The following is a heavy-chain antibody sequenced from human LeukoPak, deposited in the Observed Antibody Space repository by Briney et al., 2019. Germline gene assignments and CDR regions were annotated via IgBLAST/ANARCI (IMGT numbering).Heavy chain of an antibody. CDR3: ARVSGTHYYMDV. D-gene: IGHD3-10*01. CDR1: GGSISSYY. CDR2: IYYSGST. Sequence: SETLSLTCTVSGGSISSYYWSWIRQPPGKGLEWIGYIYYSGSTNYNPSLKSRVTISVDTSKNQFSLKLSSVTAADTAVYYCARVSGTHYYMDVWGKGTTVTVSS. V-gene: IGHV4-59*01. J-gene: IGHJ6*03.